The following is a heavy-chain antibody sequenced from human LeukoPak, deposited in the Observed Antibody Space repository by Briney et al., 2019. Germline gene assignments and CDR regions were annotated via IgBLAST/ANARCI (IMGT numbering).Heavy chain of an antibody. CDR2: ISGSGGST. D-gene: IGHD3-3*01. CDR3: ARDLYADFWSGSVFDY. CDR1: GFSFSSYA. J-gene: IGHJ4*02. Sequence: GGSLRLSCEASGFSFSSYATSWVRQAPGKGLEWVSGISGSGGSTYYAGSVKGRFTISRDISENTLYLQMNSLRAEDTAVYYCARDLYADFWSGSVFDYWGRGTLVTASS. V-gene: IGHV3-23*01.